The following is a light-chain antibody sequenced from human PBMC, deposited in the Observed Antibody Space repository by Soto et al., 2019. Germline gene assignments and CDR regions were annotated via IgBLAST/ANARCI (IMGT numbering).Light chain of an antibody. Sequence: EVVMTQSPGTLSVSPGERATLSCRASQSIRRNLAWYQQKPGRAPRLLIYGVSTRATGIPARFSGSGSETDFTLTISSLQSEDFAVYYCQHYDISSWTFGQGTKVEI. J-gene: IGKJ1*01. CDR2: GVS. V-gene: IGKV3-15*01. CDR3: QHYDISSWT. CDR1: QSIRRN.